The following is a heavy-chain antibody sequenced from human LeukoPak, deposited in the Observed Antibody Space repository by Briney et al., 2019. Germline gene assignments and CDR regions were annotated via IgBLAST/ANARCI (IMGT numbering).Heavy chain of an antibody. CDR2: IYTSGST. CDR3: ARAEDYYYYYGMDV. Sequence: PSETLSLTCTVTGGSISSGSYYWSWIRQPAGQGLEWIGRIYTSGSTNYNPSLKSRVTISVDTSKNQFSLKLSSVTAADTAVYYCARAEDYYYYYGMDVWGQGTTVTVSS. J-gene: IGHJ6*02. V-gene: IGHV4-61*02. CDR1: GGSISSGSYY.